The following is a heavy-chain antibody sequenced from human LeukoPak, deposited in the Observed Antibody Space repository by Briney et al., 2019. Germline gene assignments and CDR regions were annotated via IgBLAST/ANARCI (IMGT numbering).Heavy chain of an antibody. CDR2: IHSGGAT. V-gene: IGHV4-59*01. CDR3: ARLRSSSWYLFVSYYFDY. Sequence: SETLSLTCTVSGGSNSNYYWTWIRQSPGKGLEWIGYIHSGGATNYNPSLKRRVTISLDTFTSQLSLKLSAVTAADTAVYYCARLRSSSWYLFVSYYFDYWGQGTLVTVSS. J-gene: IGHJ4*02. D-gene: IGHD6-13*01. CDR1: GGSNSNYY.